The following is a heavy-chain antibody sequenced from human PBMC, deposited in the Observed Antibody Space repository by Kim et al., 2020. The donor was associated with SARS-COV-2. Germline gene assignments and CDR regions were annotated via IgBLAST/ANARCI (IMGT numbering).Heavy chain of an antibody. CDR1: GFSFSNYA. Sequence: GGSLRLSCAASGFSFSNYAMLWVRQAPGKGLEWVALISYDGTNKYYADSVKGRFTISRDNSKSTLYLQMNSLRVADTAVYFCARNPTTSSWSYYFEYWGQGTLVTVSS. J-gene: IGHJ4*01. D-gene: IGHD6-13*01. V-gene: IGHV3-30*04. CDR2: ISYDGTNK. CDR3: ARNPTTSSWSYYFEY.